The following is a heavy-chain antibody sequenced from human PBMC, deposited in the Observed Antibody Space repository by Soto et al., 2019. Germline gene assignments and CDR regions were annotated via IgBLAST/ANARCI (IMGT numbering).Heavy chain of an antibody. CDR3: ARQCSGGSCYSEPDY. CDR2: IYYSGST. Sequence: PSETLSLTCTVSGGSISSGDYYWSWIRQPPGKGLEWIGSIYYSGSTYYNPSLKSRVTISVDTSKNQLSLKLSSVTAADTAVYYCARQCSGGSCYSEPDYWGQGTLVTVSS. J-gene: IGHJ4*02. CDR1: GGSISSGDYY. D-gene: IGHD2-15*01. V-gene: IGHV4-39*01.